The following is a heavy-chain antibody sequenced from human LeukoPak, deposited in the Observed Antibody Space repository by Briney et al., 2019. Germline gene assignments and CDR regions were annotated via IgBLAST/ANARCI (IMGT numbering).Heavy chain of an antibody. V-gene: IGHV1-2*02. CDR1: GYTFTSYG. J-gene: IGHJ4*02. CDR2: INPNSGGT. Sequence: GASVKVSCKASGYTFTSYGISWVRQAPGQGLEWMGWINPNSGGTNYAQKFQGRVTMTRDTSISTAYMELSRLRSDDTAVYYCARDGRLRAPISGWYPTLGPDYWGQGTLVTVSS. D-gene: IGHD6-19*01. CDR3: ARDGRLRAPISGWYPTLGPDY.